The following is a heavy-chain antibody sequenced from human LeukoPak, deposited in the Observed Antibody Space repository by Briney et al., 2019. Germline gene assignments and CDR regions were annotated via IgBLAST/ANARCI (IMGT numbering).Heavy chain of an antibody. D-gene: IGHD2-2*01. J-gene: IGHJ4*02. CDR3: AKRGLGSTSGAYFFDY. V-gene: IGHV3-23*01. Sequence: GGSLRLSCAASGFTFSNYGMSWVRQAPGKGREWISCISSSGGSTYYADSVKGRFTVSRDNSKNTLYVQMNSLRAEDTAVYYCAKRGLGSTSGAYFFDYWGQGTLVTVSS. CDR1: GFTFSNYG. CDR2: ISSSGGST.